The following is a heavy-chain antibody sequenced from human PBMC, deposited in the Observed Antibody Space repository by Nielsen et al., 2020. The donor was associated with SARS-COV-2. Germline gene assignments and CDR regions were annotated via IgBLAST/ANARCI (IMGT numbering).Heavy chain of an antibody. CDR1: GGPFSGYY. D-gene: IGHD7-27*01. CDR3: ARGLGPSDY. CDR2: INHSGST. Sequence: SETLSLTCAVYGGPFSGYYWSWIRQPPGKGLEWIGEINHSGSTNYNPSLKSRVTISVDTSKNQFSLKLSSVTAADTAVYYCARGLGPSDYWGQGTLVTVSS. V-gene: IGHV4-34*01. J-gene: IGHJ4*02.